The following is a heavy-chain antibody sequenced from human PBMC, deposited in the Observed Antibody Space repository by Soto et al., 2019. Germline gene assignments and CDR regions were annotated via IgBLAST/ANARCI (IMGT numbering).Heavy chain of an antibody. D-gene: IGHD4-17*01. J-gene: IGHJ4*02. V-gene: IGHV1-69*06. CDR3: ARTRRNGATVLLIDY. CDR1: GGTFGSYT. Sequence: ASMKVSCEASGGTFGSYTISWGRQAPGQGLEWMGGIIPIFGTANYAQKFQGRVTITADKSTSTAYMELSSLRSEDTAVYYCARTRRNGATVLLIDYWGQGTLVTVSS. CDR2: IIPIFGTA.